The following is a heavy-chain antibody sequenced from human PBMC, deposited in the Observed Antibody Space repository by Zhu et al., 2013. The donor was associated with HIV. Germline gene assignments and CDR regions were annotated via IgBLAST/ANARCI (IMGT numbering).Heavy chain of an antibody. CDR1: GGSISSGGYS. J-gene: IGHJ4*02. V-gene: IGHV4-30-4*07. D-gene: IGHD2-2*01. CDR2: IYHSGST. Sequence: VQLQESGPGLVKPSETLSLTCAVSGGSISSGGYSWSWIRQPPGKGLEWIGYIYHSGSTYYNPSLKSRVTISVDTSKNQFSLSLNSVTAADTAVYYCAKVACSTSSCYSPDYWGQGTLVTVSS. CDR3: AKVACSTSSCYSPDY.